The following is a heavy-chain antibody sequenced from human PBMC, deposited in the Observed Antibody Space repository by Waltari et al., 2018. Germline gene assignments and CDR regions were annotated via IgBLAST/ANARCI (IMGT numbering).Heavy chain of an antibody. V-gene: IGHV3-21*01. D-gene: IGHD1-1*01. Sequence: EVQLVESGGGLVTPGGSLRLSCAASGFTFSSSRMTWLRQAPGKGLEWVSTISSSSSYIYYADSVKGRFTISRDNAKNSLYLQMNSLRAEDTAVYYCARNWNHHYYYYGMDVWGQGTTVTVSS. CDR3: ARNWNHHYYYYGMDV. CDR2: ISSSSSYI. CDR1: GFTFSSSR. J-gene: IGHJ6*02.